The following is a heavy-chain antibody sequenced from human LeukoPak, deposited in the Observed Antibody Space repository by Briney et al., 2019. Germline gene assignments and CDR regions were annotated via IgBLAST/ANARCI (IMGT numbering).Heavy chain of an antibody. Sequence: GGSLRLSCAASGFTFSTFRMYWVRQAPGKGLEWVALISDDGTNKYYADSIKGRFTISRDNSKSTVFLQMNSLRAEDTAVHYCTREGGGSGELFDLWGRGTLVTVSS. CDR3: TREGGGSGELFDL. CDR1: GFTFSTFR. CDR2: ISDDGTNK. V-gene: IGHV3-30*03. J-gene: IGHJ2*01. D-gene: IGHD3-10*01.